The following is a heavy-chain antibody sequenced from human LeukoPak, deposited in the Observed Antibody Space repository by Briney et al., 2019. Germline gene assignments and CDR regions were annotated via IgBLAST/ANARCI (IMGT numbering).Heavy chain of an antibody. CDR2: ISGSGGST. J-gene: IGHJ6*02. CDR1: GFTFSSHA. V-gene: IGHV3-23*01. CDR3: AKDKGLGRDYYYGMDV. Sequence: PGGSLRLSCAASGFTFSSHAMSWVRQAPGKGLEWVSAISGSGGSTYYADSVKGRFTISRDNSKNTLYLQMNSLRAEDTAVYYCAKDKGLGRDYYYGMDVWGQGTTVTVSS.